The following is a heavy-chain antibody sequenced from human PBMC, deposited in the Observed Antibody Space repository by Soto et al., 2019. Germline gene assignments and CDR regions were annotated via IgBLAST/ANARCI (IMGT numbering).Heavy chain of an antibody. V-gene: IGHV1-69*04. CDR1: GYTFSSYT. CDR2: IIPILGIA. CDR3: ARDSTYYDSSGYTPTALEY. D-gene: IGHD3-22*01. J-gene: IGHJ4*02. Sequence: GASLKVSCNTSGYTFSSYTIICVRHTPGQGLEWMGRIIPILGIANYAQKFQGRVTITADKSTSTAYMELSSLRSEDTAVYYCARDSTYYDSSGYTPTALEYWGQGTLVTVSS.